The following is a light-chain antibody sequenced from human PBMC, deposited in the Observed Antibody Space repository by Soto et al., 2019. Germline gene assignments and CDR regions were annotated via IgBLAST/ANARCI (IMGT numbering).Light chain of an antibody. J-gene: IGLJ3*02. CDR2: EVS. Sequence: QSALTQPRSVSGSPGQSVTISCTGTRSDVGASDHVSWYQQYGDRAPKLIIFEVSQRPSPVPHRFSGSKSGNTASLTISGLQAEDEADYYCCSYAGSYNLVFGGGTKLTVL. V-gene: IGLV2-11*01. CDR3: CSYAGSYNLV. CDR1: RSDVGASDH.